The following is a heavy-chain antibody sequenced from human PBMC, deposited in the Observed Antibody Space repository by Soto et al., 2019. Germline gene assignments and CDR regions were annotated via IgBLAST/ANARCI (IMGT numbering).Heavy chain of an antibody. CDR3: ARLGQQLAFYYYYGMDV. CDR2: INAGNGNT. CDR1: GYTFTSYA. D-gene: IGHD6-13*01. Sequence: QVQLVQSGAEVKKPGASVKVSCKASGYTFTSYAMHWVRQAPGQRLEWMGWINAGNGNTKYSQKFQGRVTITRDTSASTAYIELSSLRSEDTAVYYCARLGQQLAFYYYYGMDVWGQGTTVTVSS. J-gene: IGHJ6*02. V-gene: IGHV1-3*01.